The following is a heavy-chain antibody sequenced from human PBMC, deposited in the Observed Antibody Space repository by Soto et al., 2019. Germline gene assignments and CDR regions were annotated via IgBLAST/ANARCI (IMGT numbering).Heavy chain of an antibody. J-gene: IGHJ4*02. Sequence: QVQLVESGGGVVQPGRSLRLSCAASGFTFSDYGMHWVRQAPGKGLEWVAIISYDGSNKYYADSVKGRFTISRDNSKNTLYLQMNSLRAADTAVYYCSKSLGRLTGYYVWAEVAYWGQGTLVTVSS. CDR2: ISYDGSNK. V-gene: IGHV3-30*18. D-gene: IGHD3-9*01. CDR1: GFTFSDYG. CDR3: SKSLGRLTGYYVWAEVAY.